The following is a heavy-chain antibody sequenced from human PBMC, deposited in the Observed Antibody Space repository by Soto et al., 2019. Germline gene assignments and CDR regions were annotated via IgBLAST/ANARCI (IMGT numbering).Heavy chain of an antibody. Sequence: GGSLRLSCAASGFTFSSYDMHWVRQATGKGLEWVSAIGTAGDTYYPGSVKGRFTISRENAKNSLYLQMNSLRAGDTAVYYCARSQYCSSTSCYLDYHYGMDVWGQGTTVTVSS. D-gene: IGHD2-2*01. CDR1: GFTFSSYD. V-gene: IGHV3-13*01. CDR3: ARSQYCSSTSCYLDYHYGMDV. CDR2: IGTAGDT. J-gene: IGHJ6*02.